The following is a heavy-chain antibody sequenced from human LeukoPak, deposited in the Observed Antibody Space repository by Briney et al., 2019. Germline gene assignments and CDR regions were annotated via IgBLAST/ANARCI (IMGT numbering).Heavy chain of an antibody. Sequence: GRSLRLSCAASGFTFSSYGMHWVRQAPGKGLEWVAVISYDGSNKYYADSVKGRFTISRDNSKNTLYLQMNSLRAEDTAVYYCAKVGGDSSGYYFDYWGQGTLVTVSS. CDR1: GFTFSSYG. CDR2: ISYDGSNK. CDR3: AKVGGDSSGYYFDY. D-gene: IGHD3-22*01. V-gene: IGHV3-30*18. J-gene: IGHJ4*02.